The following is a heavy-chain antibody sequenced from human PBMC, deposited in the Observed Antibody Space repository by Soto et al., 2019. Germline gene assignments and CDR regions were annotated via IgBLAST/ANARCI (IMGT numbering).Heavy chain of an antibody. CDR2: INPSGGST. J-gene: IGHJ6*03. V-gene: IGHV1-46*03. CDR1: GYTFTSYY. CDR3: ARDGGAAAPQSDYYYYMDV. D-gene: IGHD6-13*01. Sequence: PGASVKVSCKASGYTFTSYYMHWVRQAPGQGLGWMGIINPSGGSTSYAQKFQGRVTMTRDTSTSTVYMELSSLRSEDTAVYYCARDGGAAAPQSDYYYYMDVWGKGTTVTVSS.